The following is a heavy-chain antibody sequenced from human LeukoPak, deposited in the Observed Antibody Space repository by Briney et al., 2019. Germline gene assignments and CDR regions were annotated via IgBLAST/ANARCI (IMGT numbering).Heavy chain of an antibody. D-gene: IGHD1-26*01. J-gene: IGHJ4*02. CDR2: IYSGGST. CDR3: ARVLADIVGATQFDY. Sequence: GGSLRLSCAASGVTVSSNYMSWVRQAPGKGLEWVSVIYSGGSTYYADSVKGRFTISRDNSKNTLYLQMNSLRAEDTAVYYCARVLADIVGATQFDYWGQGTLVTVSS. V-gene: IGHV3-66*02. CDR1: GVTVSSNY.